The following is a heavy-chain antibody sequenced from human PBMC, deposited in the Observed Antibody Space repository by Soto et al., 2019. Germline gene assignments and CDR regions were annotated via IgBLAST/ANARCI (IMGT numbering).Heavy chain of an antibody. CDR1: GFSLSTSGVG. V-gene: IGHV2-5*02. J-gene: IGHJ6*02. CDR2: IYWDDDK. CDR3: APHGYYSYGLDV. Sequence: QITLKESGPTLVKPTQTLTLTCTFSGFSLSTSGVGVGWIRQPPRKALEWLALIYWDDDKRYSPSLKSRLTISKDTSKNQVVLTMTNMDPVATATYYCAPHGYYSYGLDVWGQGTTVTVSS.